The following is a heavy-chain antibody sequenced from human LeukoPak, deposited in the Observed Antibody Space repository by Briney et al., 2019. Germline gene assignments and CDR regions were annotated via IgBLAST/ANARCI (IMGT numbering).Heavy chain of an antibody. Sequence: SQTLSLTCAISGDIVSSNSAAWNWIRQSPSRGLEWLGRTYYRSKWYNDYAVSVKSRISINPDTSKNQFSLQLNSVTPEDTAVYYCAREVAGYYYDSSGYYAPNSFDYWGQGTLVTVSS. V-gene: IGHV6-1*01. CDR3: AREVAGYYYDSSGYYAPNSFDY. CDR2: TYYRSKWYN. CDR1: GDIVSSNSAA. D-gene: IGHD3-22*01. J-gene: IGHJ4*02.